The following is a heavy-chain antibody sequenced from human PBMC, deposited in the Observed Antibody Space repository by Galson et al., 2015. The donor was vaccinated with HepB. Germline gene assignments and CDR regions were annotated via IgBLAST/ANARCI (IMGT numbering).Heavy chain of an antibody. CDR3: ARDRGVAVAGLDY. D-gene: IGHD6-19*01. Sequence: SLRLSCAASGFTFDDYGMSWVRQAPGKGLEWVAVIWYDGSNKYYADSVKGRFTISRDNSKNTLYLQMNSLRVEDTAVYFCARDRGVAVAGLDYWGQGTLVTVSS. J-gene: IGHJ4*02. V-gene: IGHV3-33*08. CDR1: GFTFDDYG. CDR2: IWYDGSNK.